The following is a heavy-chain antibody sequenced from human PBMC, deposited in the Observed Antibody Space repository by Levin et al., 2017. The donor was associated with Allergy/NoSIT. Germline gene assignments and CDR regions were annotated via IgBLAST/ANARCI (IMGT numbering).Heavy chain of an antibody. V-gene: IGHV4-4*07. J-gene: IGHJ4*02. Sequence: SQTLSLTCTVSGGSISSYYWSWIRQPAGKGLEWIGRIYTSGSTNYNPSLKSRVTMSVDTSKNQFSLKLSSVTAADTAVYYCARARRHDYGGNTYYFDYWGQGTLVTVSS. CDR3: ARARRHDYGGNTYYFDY. CDR2: IYTSGST. D-gene: IGHD4-23*01. CDR1: GGSISSYY.